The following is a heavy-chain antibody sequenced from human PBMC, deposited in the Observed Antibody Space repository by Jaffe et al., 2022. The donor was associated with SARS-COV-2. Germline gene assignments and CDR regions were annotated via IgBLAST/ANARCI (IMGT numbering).Heavy chain of an antibody. CDR3: ARDMRGGITVAGKTGYLDH. CDR2: IWYDGSNE. CDR1: GFTFSGNG. D-gene: IGHD6-19*01. V-gene: IGHV3-33*01. Sequence: QVQLVESGGGVVQPGRSLRLSCAASGFTFSGNGMHWVRQAPGKGLDWLGVIWYDGSNEYYADSVKGRFTISRDNSRDMLYLQMNSLRAEDTAIYYCARDMRGGITVAGKTGYLDHWGQGTLVTVSS. J-gene: IGHJ4*02.